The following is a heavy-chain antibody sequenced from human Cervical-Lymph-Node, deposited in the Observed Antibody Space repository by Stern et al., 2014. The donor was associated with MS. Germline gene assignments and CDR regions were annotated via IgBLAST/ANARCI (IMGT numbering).Heavy chain of an antibody. J-gene: IGHJ4*02. CDR1: RSTFSFYW. V-gene: IGHV3-7*03. D-gene: IGHD3-10*01. Sequence: EVQLVESGGGLVQPGGSLRLSCVASRSTFSFYWMSWVRQAPGKGLEWVANIKEDGSEKDYVASVKGRFTISRDNAQNSLYLQMDSLRVEDTAVYFCARERPRYGAGSLLFDYWGRGALVTVSS. CDR2: IKEDGSEK. CDR3: ARERPRYGAGSLLFDY.